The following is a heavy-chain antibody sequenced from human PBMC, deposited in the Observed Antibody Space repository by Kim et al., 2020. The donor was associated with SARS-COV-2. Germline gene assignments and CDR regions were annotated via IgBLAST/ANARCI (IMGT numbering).Heavy chain of an antibody. V-gene: IGHV5-51*01. D-gene: IGHD3-22*01. CDR2: IYPGDSDT. CDR1: GYRFTDYW. Sequence: GESLKISCQGSGYRFTDYWIGWVRQMPGKGLELMGIIYPGDSDTRYSPSFQGRVTLSADKSISTAYLQWSSLKASDTAMYYCARLIGSGYYYFAYWGQGTLVTGSS. J-gene: IGHJ4*02. CDR3: ARLIGSGYYYFAY.